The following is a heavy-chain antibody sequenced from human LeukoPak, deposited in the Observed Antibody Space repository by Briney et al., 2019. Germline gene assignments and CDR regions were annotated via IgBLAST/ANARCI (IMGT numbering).Heavy chain of an antibody. CDR3: ARWFGELSAFDI. CDR2: YDPEHAET. CDR1: GFGLPDLC. V-gene: IGHV1-24*01. D-gene: IGHD3-10*01. J-gene: IGHJ3*02. Sequence: ASVKVSCKVSGFGLPDLCMQWVRQTSGKGLEWMGGYDPEHAETIYAQKFQGRVTMTRDTSTSTVYMELSSLRSEDTAVYYCARWFGELSAFDIWGQGTMVTVSS.